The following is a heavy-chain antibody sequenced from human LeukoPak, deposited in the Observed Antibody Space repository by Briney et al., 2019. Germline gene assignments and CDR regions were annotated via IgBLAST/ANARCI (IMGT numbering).Heavy chain of an antibody. V-gene: IGHV1-18*04. CDR2: ISAYNGNT. Sequence: ASVKVSCKASGYTFTGYYMHWVRQAPGRGLEWMGWISAYNGNTNYAQKLQGRVTMTTDTSTSTAYMELRSLRSDDTAVYYCATVTYYYGSGSLDYWGQGTLVTVSS. J-gene: IGHJ4*02. CDR1: GYTFTGYY. D-gene: IGHD3-10*01. CDR3: ATVTYYYGSGSLDY.